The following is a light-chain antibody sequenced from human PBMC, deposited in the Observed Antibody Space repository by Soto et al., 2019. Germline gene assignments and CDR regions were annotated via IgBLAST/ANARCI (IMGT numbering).Light chain of an antibody. Sequence: QSVLTQPASVSGSPGQSITISCTGTSSDVGSHNLVSWYQHYPGKAPKLIIFEASKRPSGVSNRFSGSKSGSTASPTISGLQAEDEADYYCCSNAAGSTYVFGTGTKVTVL. J-gene: IGLJ1*01. CDR3: CSNAAGSTYV. CDR1: SSDVGSHNL. CDR2: EAS. V-gene: IGLV2-23*01.